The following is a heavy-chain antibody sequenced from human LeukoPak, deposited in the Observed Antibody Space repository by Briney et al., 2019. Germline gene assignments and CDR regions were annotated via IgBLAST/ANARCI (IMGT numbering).Heavy chain of an antibody. CDR3: ARNGGPGTADY. CDR1: GFTFSNAW. CDR2: INEGGGES. D-gene: IGHD1-14*01. J-gene: IGHJ4*02. V-gene: IGHV3-7*01. Sequence: GGSLRLSCAASGFTFSNAWMSWVRQAPGKGLEWVANINEGGGESWYVDSLKGRFTISRDNAKNSVYLQLKNLRVDDTAVYYCARNGGPGTADYWGQGTLVTVSS.